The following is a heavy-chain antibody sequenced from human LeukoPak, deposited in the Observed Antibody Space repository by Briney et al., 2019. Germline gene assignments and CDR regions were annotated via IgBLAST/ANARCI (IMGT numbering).Heavy chain of an antibody. CDR3: AADRYSGYEPPYYYYYGMDV. D-gene: IGHD5-12*01. Sequence: GASVKVSCTASGFTFTSSAVQWVRQARGQRLEWIGWIVVGSGNTNYAQKFQERVTITRDMSTSTAYMELSSLRSEDTAVYYCAADRYSGYEPPYYYYYGMDVWGQGTTVTVSS. CDR1: GFTFTSSA. V-gene: IGHV1-58*01. CDR2: IVVGSGNT. J-gene: IGHJ6*02.